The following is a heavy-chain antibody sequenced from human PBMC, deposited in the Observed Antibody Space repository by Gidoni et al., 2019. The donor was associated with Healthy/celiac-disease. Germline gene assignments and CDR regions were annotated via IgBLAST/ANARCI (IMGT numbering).Heavy chain of an antibody. CDR3: AKDGYLMHIVLMVYATWFDY. D-gene: IGHD2-8*01. J-gene: IGHJ4*02. V-gene: IGHV3-23*01. CDR1: GVTVSRYA. CDR2: ISGSGGST. Sequence: EVQLLESGGGVVQPGGSLRLSCAASGVTVSRYAMSWVRQAPGMGLECVSAISGSGGSTYYADSVKRPFTISRDNSKNLLYLQMNSLRAEDTAVYYCAKDGYLMHIVLMVYATWFDYWGQGTLVTVSS.